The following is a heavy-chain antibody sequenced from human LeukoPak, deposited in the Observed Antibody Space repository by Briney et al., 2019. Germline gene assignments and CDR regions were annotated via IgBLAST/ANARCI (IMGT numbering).Heavy chain of an antibody. Sequence: SETLSLTCTVSGGSISSYYWSWIRQPPGKGLEWIGYIYYSGSTNYNPSLKSRVTISADTSKNQFSLKLSSVTAADTAVYYCARFEGMGYYYYYMDVWGKGTTVTVSS. CDR2: IYYSGST. CDR3: ARFEGMGYYYYYMDV. J-gene: IGHJ6*03. V-gene: IGHV4-59*01. CDR1: GGSISSYY. D-gene: IGHD3-10*01.